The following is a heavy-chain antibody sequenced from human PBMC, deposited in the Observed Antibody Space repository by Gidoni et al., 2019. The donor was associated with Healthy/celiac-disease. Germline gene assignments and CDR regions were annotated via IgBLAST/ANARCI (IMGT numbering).Heavy chain of an antibody. Sequence: QVQLQASGPGLVKPSETLSLTCTVSGCSISSYYWSWIRQPAGKGLEWIGRIYTSGSTNYNPSLKSRVTMSVDTSKNQFSLKLSSVTAADTAVYYCASEKSSSWFGRYYYGMDVWGQGTTVTVSS. CDR2: IYTSGST. CDR3: ASEKSSSWFGRYYYGMDV. D-gene: IGHD6-13*01. V-gene: IGHV4-4*07. CDR1: GCSISSYY. J-gene: IGHJ6*02.